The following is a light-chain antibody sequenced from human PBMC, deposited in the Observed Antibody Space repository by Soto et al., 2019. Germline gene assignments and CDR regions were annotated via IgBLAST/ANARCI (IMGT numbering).Light chain of an antibody. V-gene: IGKV1-33*01. J-gene: IGKJ5*01. CDR1: QDISNY. CDR3: QQYDNLSIT. Sequence: DIQMTQSPSSLSASVGDRVTMTCQASQDISNYLNWYQQKPGKAPKLLIYDASNLETGAPSRFSGGGSGTDFTFTISSLQPEDIGIYYCQQYDNLSITFGQGTRLESK. CDR2: DAS.